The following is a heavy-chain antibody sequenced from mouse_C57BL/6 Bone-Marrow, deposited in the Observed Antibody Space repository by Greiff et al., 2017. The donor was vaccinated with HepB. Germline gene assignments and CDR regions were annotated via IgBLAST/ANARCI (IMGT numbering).Heavy chain of an antibody. Sequence: EVNVVESGAELVKPGASVKLSCTASGFNIKDYYMHWVKQRTEQGLEWIGRIDPEDGETKYAPKFQGKATITADTSSNTAYLQLSSLTSEDTAVYYCATYGNLYYYAMDYWGQGTSVTVSS. J-gene: IGHJ4*01. V-gene: IGHV14-2*01. CDR3: ATYGNLYYYAMDY. CDR2: IDPEDGET. D-gene: IGHD2-1*01. CDR1: GFNIKDYY.